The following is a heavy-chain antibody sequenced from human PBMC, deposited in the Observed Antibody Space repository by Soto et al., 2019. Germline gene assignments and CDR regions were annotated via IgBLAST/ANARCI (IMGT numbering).Heavy chain of an antibody. Sequence: PSETLSLTCAVYGGSFSGHYWTWIRQPPGEGLEWIGEIDHSGNTNYNPSLESRITISLDTSNIHFSLKLTSLTAADTAVYFCARVGGYSYHLYCMDVWGHGTTVTVSS. CDR1: GGSFSGHY. CDR2: IDHSGNT. J-gene: IGHJ6*02. V-gene: IGHV4-34*01. D-gene: IGHD5-18*01. CDR3: ARVGGYSYHLYCMDV.